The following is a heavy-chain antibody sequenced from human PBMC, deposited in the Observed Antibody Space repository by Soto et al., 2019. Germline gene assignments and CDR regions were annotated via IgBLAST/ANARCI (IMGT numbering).Heavy chain of an antibody. D-gene: IGHD6-19*01. V-gene: IGHV1-69*13. CDR3: ASRSSGWYGGDY. CDR2: IIPIFGTA. J-gene: IGHJ4*02. CDR1: GGTFSSYA. Sequence: EASVKVSCKASGGTFSSYAISWVRQAPGQGLEWMGGIIPIFGTANYAQKFQGRVTITADESTSTAYMELSSLRSEDTAVYYCASRSSGWYGGDYWGQGTLVTVSS.